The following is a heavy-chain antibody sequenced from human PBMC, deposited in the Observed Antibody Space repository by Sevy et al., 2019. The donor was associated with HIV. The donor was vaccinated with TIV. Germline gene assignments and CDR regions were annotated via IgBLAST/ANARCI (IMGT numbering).Heavy chain of an antibody. CDR2: IYHGGST. D-gene: IGHD3-22*01. V-gene: IGHV4-38-2*01. CDR1: GYSISSGYY. Sequence: SETLSLTCAVSGYSISSGYYWGWIRQPPGKGLEWIGSIYHGGSTYYNPSLKSRVTISVDTSNNQFSLKLSSVTAADTAVYYCARARYYDSSAYYYFDYWGQGTLVTVSS. CDR3: ARARYYDSSAYYYFDY. J-gene: IGHJ4*02.